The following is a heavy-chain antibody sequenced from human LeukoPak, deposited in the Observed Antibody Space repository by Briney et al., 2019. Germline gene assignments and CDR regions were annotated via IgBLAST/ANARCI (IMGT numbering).Heavy chain of an antibody. CDR1: GFTFSSYG. Sequence: GSLRLSCAASGFTFSSYGMHWVRQAPGKGLEWASVIYSGGSTYYADSVKGRFTISRDNSKNTLYLQMNSLRAEDTAVYYCASLQVPAANYYYMDVWGKGTTVTVSS. D-gene: IGHD2-2*01. CDR3: ASLQVPAANYYYMDV. V-gene: IGHV3-NL1*01. CDR2: IYSGGST. J-gene: IGHJ6*03.